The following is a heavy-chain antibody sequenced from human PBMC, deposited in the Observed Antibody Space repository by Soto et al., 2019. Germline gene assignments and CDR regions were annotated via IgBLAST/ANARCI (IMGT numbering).Heavy chain of an antibody. CDR3: DRTESGTFDP. V-gene: IGHV4-30-2*01. CDR2: IYHSGST. CDR1: GGSISSGGYS. D-gene: IGHD1-7*01. J-gene: IGHJ5*02. Sequence: PSETLSLTCAVPGGSISSGGYSWIWIRQPPGKGLEWIGYIYHSGSTYYNPSLKSRVTISVDRSKNQFSLKLSSVTAADTAVYYCDRTESGTFDPWGQGTLVTVSS.